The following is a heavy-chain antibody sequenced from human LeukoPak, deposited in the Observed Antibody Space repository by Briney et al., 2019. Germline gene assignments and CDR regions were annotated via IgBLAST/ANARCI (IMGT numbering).Heavy chain of an antibody. Sequence: GGSLRLSCAASGFTVSSNYMTWVRQAPGKGLEWVSDISADGSFTYYADSVKGRFTISRDNSKNTLYLQMTSLRAEDTALYYCAKAGYNSGWYFDYWGQGTLVTVSS. V-gene: IGHV3-23*01. J-gene: IGHJ4*02. CDR3: AKAGYNSGWYFDY. D-gene: IGHD6-19*01. CDR1: GFTVSSNY. CDR2: ISADGSFT.